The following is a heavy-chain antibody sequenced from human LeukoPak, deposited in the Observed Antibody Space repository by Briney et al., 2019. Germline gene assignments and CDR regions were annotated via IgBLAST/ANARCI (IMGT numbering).Heavy chain of an antibody. J-gene: IGHJ4*02. V-gene: IGHV3-23*01. CDR3: AKGGSSWYGDDFDY. D-gene: IGHD6-13*01. CDR1: GFTFSSYA. Sequence: QPGGSLRLSCAASGFTFSSYAMNWVRQAPGKGLEWVSGTGSTGVSTFYADSVKGRFTVSRDDSKNTLSLQMNSLRAEDTAVYYCAKGGSSWYGDDFDYWGQGTLVTVSS. CDR2: TGSTGVST.